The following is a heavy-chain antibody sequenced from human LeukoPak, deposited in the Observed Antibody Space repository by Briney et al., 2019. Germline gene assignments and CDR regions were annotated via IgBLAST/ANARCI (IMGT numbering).Heavy chain of an antibody. J-gene: IGHJ4*02. Sequence: GGSLRLSCAASGFTFSSYWMHWVRQAPGKGLVWVSTINSDGSRTSYADSVRGRFTISRDNAKNTLYVQMNSLRAGDTAVYYCIRRNVKYSASALDYWGQGTLVTVSS. V-gene: IGHV3-74*01. CDR3: IRRNVKYSASALDY. CDR2: INSDGSRT. CDR1: GFTFSSYW. D-gene: IGHD6-6*01.